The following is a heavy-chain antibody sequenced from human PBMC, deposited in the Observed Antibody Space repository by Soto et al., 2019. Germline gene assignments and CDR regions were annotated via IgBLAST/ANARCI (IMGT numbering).Heavy chain of an antibody. CDR3: ADGIRFDP. Sequence: QVQLVESGGGVVQPGRSLRLSCAASGFTFSSYAMHWVRQAPGKGLEWVAVISYAGSNKNYADSVKGRCTISRDNSKNTLHLQMYSLGDEDQAVYYCADGIRFDPWGQGTLVTVSS. J-gene: IGHJ5*02. V-gene: IGHV3-30-3*01. CDR1: GFTFSSYA. CDR2: ISYAGSNK.